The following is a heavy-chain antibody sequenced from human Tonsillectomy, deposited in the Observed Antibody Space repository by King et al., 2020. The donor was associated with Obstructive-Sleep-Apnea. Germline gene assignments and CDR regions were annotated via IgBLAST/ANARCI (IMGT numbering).Heavy chain of an antibody. CDR1: GFTFSKAW. D-gene: IGHD6-19*01. J-gene: IGHJ4*02. CDR3: TTDCVVSSVWCGAFHY. CDR2: SKNKANGESA. V-gene: IGHV3-15*01. Sequence: VQLVESGGGLVKPGGYLRLSCAASGFTFSKAWMTWGGQAPGKGLEWVVGSKNKANGESADYAAPVKGRLTISRDNSKDTLYLQMKSLKSEDTAMYYCTTDCVVSSVWCGAFHYWGQGALVTVSS.